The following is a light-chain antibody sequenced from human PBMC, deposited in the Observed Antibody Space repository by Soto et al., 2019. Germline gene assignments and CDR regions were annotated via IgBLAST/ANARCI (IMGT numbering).Light chain of an antibody. V-gene: IGKV3-15*01. CDR2: GAS. CDR3: QQYNNWPLT. Sequence: ETVMTQSPATLSVSPGERATLSCRASQSVSRNFAWYQQRPGQAPRLLIYGASTRATGVPARFSGSGSGTEFALTISSLQSEYLAVYYCQQYNNWPLTFGGGTRWIS. J-gene: IGKJ4*01. CDR1: QSVSRN.